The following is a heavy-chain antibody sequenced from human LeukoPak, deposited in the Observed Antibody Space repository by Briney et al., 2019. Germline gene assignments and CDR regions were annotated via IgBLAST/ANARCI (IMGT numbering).Heavy chain of an antibody. CDR2: IYYSGST. D-gene: IGHD3-16*01. V-gene: IGHV4-59*01. Sequence: SETLSLTCTVTGGSISSYYWSWIRQPPGKGLEWIGYIYYSGSTNYNPSLKSRVTISVDTSKNQFSLELSSVTAADTAVYYCARWGSITTARFDYWGQGTLVTVSS. CDR1: GGSISSYY. J-gene: IGHJ4*02. CDR3: ARWGSITTARFDY.